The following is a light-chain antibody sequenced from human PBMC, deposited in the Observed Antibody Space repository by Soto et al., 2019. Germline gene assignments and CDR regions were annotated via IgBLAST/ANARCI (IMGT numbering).Light chain of an antibody. CDR1: QDIGNN. J-gene: IGKJ1*01. V-gene: IGKV1-8*01. CDR3: QHYYTYPWT. Sequence: AIRMTQSPSSLSASTGDRVTITYRASQDIGNNLVWYQQKPGKAPKVLIHAASTLQGGVSSRFSGSRSGTDFTLTINSLQSEDFATYYCQHYYTYPWTFGQGTKVEV. CDR2: AAS.